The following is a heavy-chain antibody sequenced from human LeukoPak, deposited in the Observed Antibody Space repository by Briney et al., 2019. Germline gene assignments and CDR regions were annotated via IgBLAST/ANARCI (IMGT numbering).Heavy chain of an antibody. V-gene: IGHV3-30-3*01. J-gene: IGHJ4*02. D-gene: IGHD3-10*01. Sequence: GGSLRLSCAASGFTFSGHVMYWVRQTPGKGLEWVAVISSDGTNIWYADSVKGRFSISRDNSKNTLYLQMNSLRADDTAVYYCARGLYGSGIMSYFDNWGQGTLVTVSS. CDR2: ISSDGTNI. CDR1: GFTFSGHV. CDR3: ARGLYGSGIMSYFDN.